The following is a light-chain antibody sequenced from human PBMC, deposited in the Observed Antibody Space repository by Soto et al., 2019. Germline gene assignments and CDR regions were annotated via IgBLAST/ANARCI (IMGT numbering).Light chain of an antibody. CDR1: RSNIGAGYN. CDR2: DHN. CDR3: QSYDTRLSAVVV. J-gene: IGLJ2*01. Sequence: QSVLTQPPSVSGAPGQRVTISYTGSRSNIGAGYNVHWYQQLPGTAPKLIIYDHNNRPSGVPDRFSGSKSGTSASLAITGLQAEDEADYYCQSYDTRLSAVVVFGGGTQLTVL. V-gene: IGLV1-40*01.